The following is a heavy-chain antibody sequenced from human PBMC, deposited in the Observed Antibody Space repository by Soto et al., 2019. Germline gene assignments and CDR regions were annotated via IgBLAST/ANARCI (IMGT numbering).Heavy chain of an antibody. V-gene: IGHV1-46*01. Sequence: ASVKVSCKASGYTFTSYAMHWVRQAPGQGLEWMGLINPNAGGTSYAQKFQGRVTMTRATSTSTVYMELSSLRSEDTAVYYCARPSMTTVTTDYYFDYWGQGTLVTVSS. CDR2: INPNAGGT. J-gene: IGHJ4*02. CDR3: ARPSMTTVTTDYYFDY. CDR1: GYTFTSYA. D-gene: IGHD4-4*01.